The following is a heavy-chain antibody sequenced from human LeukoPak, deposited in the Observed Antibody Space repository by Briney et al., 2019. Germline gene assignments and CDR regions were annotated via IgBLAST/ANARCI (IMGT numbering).Heavy chain of an antibody. CDR1: GFSVSNNY. D-gene: IGHD3-10*01. Sequence: GGSLRLSCAASGFSVSNNYMNWVRQAPGKELEWVSVIYSDGNTYYADSVKGRFTISRDNSKNTLYLQMNSLRAEDTAVYYCAILYGGGYWGQGTLVTVSS. CDR3: AILYGGGY. CDR2: IYSDGNT. J-gene: IGHJ4*02. V-gene: IGHV3-53*01.